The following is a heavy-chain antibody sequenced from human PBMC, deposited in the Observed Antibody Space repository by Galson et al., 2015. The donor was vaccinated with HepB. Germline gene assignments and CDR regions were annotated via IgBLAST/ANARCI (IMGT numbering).Heavy chain of an antibody. V-gene: IGHV1-18*01. J-gene: IGHJ4*02. D-gene: IGHD2-21*02. CDR3: AREGTLAYCGGDCYALGY. CDR2: ISAYNGNT. CDR1: GYTFTSYG. Sequence: SVKVSCKASGYTFTSYGISWVRQAPGQGLEWMGWISAYNGNTNYAQKLQGRVTMTTDTSTSTAYMELRSLRSDDTAVYYCAREGTLAYCGGDCYALGYWGQGTLVTVSS.